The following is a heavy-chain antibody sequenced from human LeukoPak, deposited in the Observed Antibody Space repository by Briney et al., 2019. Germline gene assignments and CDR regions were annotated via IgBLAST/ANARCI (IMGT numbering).Heavy chain of an antibody. CDR2: IYHSGST. CDR1: GYSISSGYY. CDR3: ARHDPIVGTPDAFDI. D-gene: IGHD1-26*01. V-gene: IGHV4-38-2*02. J-gene: IGHJ3*02. Sequence: SETLSLTCTVSGYSISSGYYWGWIRQPPGKGLEWIGSIYHSGSTDYNPSLKSRVTISLDTSKNQFSLKLSSVTAADTAVYYCARHDPIVGTPDAFDIWGQGTMVTVSS.